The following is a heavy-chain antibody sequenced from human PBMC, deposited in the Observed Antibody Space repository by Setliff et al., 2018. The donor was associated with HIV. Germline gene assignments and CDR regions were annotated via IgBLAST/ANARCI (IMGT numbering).Heavy chain of an antibody. CDR2: ISWNSGSI. J-gene: IGHJ4*02. D-gene: IGHD3-10*01. Sequence: GGSLRLSCAASGFTFSSYAMTWVRQAPGKGLEWLSGISWNSGSIDYADSVKGRFTISRDNAKNSLYLQMNSLRAEDSAVYYCAKTPLALVRGAQPYFDYWGQGTLVTVSS. CDR3: AKTPLALVRGAQPYFDY. CDR1: GFTFSSYA. V-gene: IGHV3-23*01.